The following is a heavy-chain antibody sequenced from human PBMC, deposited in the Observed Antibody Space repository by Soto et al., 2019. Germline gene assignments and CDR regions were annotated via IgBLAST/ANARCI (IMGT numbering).Heavy chain of an antibody. CDR2: IDGSGGDT. J-gene: IGHJ4*02. CDR3: VKETVAAAYVETSPFDF. V-gene: IGHV3-23*01. D-gene: IGHD2-15*01. Sequence: EVQLLESGGGLVQPGGSLRLSCAASGFTFSSYAMGWVRQAPGTGLAWVSVIDGSGGDTSFADSVKGRFTISRDNSKSPLYLHMNSLRAEDTARYYCVKETVAAAYVETSPFDFWGQGTLVTVSS. CDR1: GFTFSSYA.